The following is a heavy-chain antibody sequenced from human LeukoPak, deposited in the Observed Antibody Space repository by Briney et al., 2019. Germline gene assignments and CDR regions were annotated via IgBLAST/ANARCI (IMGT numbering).Heavy chain of an antibody. D-gene: IGHD3-10*01. CDR3: ARGGMVRRVMGAFDI. Sequence: PGGSLRLSCAASGFTFSTYAVNWVRQAPGKGLEWVSSISSSSSYIYYADSVKGRFTISRDNAKNSLYLQMNSLRAEDTAVYYCARGGMVRRVMGAFDIWGQGTLVTVSS. CDR1: GFTFSTYA. J-gene: IGHJ3*02. CDR2: ISSSSSYI. V-gene: IGHV3-21*01.